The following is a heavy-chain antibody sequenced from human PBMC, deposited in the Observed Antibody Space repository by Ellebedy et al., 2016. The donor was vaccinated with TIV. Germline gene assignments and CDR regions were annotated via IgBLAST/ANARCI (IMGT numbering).Heavy chain of an antibody. CDR3: ARAHRPMVTHNYAMDV. D-gene: IGHD4/OR15-4a*01. V-gene: IGHV3-21*01. Sequence: GESLKISCAASGFTFSSYSMNWVRQAPGKGLEWVSCSSSSTSYIYYADSVKGRFTISRDTAKNSMYLQMNSLRAEDTAVYYCARAHRPMVTHNYAMDVWGQGTTVTVSS. J-gene: IGHJ6*02. CDR1: GFTFSSYS. CDR2: SSSSTSYI.